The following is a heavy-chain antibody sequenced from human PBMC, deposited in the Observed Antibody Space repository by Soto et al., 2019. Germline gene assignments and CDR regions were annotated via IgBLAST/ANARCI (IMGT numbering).Heavy chain of an antibody. D-gene: IGHD3-16*01. J-gene: IGHJ4*02. CDR3: TTDSAYTGFDY. Sequence: VQLQESGPGLVKPSQTLSLTCTVSGGSISSGGYYWSWIRQHPGKGLEWIGRIKSKTDGGTTDYAAPVKGRFTISRDDSKNTLYLQMNSLKTEDTAVYYCTTDSAYTGFDYWGQGTLVTVSS. CDR1: GGSISSGGYY. CDR2: IKSKTDGGTT. V-gene: IGHV3-15*01.